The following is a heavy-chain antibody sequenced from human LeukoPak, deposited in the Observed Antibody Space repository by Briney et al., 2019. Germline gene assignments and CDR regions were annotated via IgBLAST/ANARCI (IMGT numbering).Heavy chain of an antibody. Sequence: ASVKVSCKASGYTFTSYYMHWVRQAPGQGLEWMGIINPTDGSTTYAQRFQGRVTVTRDLSTSTVYMELSSLRSEDTAVYYCARLYYHDSSGPRDCWGQGTLVTVSS. CDR1: GYTFTSYY. D-gene: IGHD3-22*01. CDR2: INPTDGST. V-gene: IGHV1-46*01. CDR3: ARLYYHDSSGPRDC. J-gene: IGHJ4*02.